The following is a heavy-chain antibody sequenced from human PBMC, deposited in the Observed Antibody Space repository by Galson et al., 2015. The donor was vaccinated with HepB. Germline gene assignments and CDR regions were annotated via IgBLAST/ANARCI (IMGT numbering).Heavy chain of an antibody. CDR2: ISAYNGNT. D-gene: IGHD2-2*02. CDR1: GYTFTSYG. J-gene: IGHJ2*01. Sequence: SVKVSCKASGYTFTSYGISWVRQAPGQGLEWMGWISAYNGNTNYAQKLQGRVTMTTDTSTSTAYMELRSLRSDDTAVYYCARTAGELGYCSSTSCYTDWYFDLWGRGTLVTVSS. V-gene: IGHV1-18*01. CDR3: ARTAGELGYCSSTSCYTDWYFDL.